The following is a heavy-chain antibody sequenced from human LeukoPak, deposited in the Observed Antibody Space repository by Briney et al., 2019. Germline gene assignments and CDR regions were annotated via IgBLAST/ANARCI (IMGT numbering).Heavy chain of an antibody. J-gene: IGHJ4*02. CDR3: ANPCSDGVCYPDY. CDR1: GFTFTSYA. Sequence: PGGSLRLSCETSGFTFTSYAVSWVRQAPGKGLEWVSAIGAGATTTYYADSVKGRFTISRDDSRNTLYLQMDSLRVEDTAVYYCANPCSDGVCYPDYWGQGTLVTVSS. CDR2: IGAGATTT. D-gene: IGHD2-21*02. V-gene: IGHV3-23*01.